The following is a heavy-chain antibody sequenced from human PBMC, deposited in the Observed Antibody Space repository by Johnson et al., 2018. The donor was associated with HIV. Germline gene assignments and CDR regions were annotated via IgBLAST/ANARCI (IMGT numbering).Heavy chain of an antibody. Sequence: QVQLVESGGGVVQPGRSLRLSCAASRFTFSSYAMHWVRQAPGKGLEWVAVISYDGSNKYYTDSVKGRFTISRDNSKNTLYLQINSLSTEDTAVYYCARGGGCGGDCYSGFDAFDIWGQGTLVTVFS. CDR1: RFTFSSYA. CDR2: ISYDGSNK. CDR3: ARGGGCGGDCYSGFDAFDI. D-gene: IGHD2-21*01. V-gene: IGHV3-30*04. J-gene: IGHJ3*02.